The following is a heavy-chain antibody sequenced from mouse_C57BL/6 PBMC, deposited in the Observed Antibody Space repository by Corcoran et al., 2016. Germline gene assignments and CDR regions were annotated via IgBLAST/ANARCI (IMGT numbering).Heavy chain of an antibody. CDR3: ALYGSSYYYAMDY. V-gene: IGHV1-26*01. Sequence: EVQLQQSGPELVKPGASVKISCKASGYTFTDYYMNWVKQSHGKSLEWIGDINPNNGGTSYNQKFKGKATLTVDKSSSTAYMELRSLTSEDSAVYYCALYGSSYYYAMDYWGQGTSVTVSS. CDR2: INPNNGGT. CDR1: GYTFTDYY. J-gene: IGHJ4*01. D-gene: IGHD1-1*01.